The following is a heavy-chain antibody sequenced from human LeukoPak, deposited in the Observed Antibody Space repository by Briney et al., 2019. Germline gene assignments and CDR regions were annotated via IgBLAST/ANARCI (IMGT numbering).Heavy chain of an antibody. Sequence: SQTLSLTCTVSGGSISSGGYYWSWIRQPPGKGLEWIGYIYHSGSTYYNPSLKSRVTISVDRSKNQFSLKLSSVTAADTAVYYCAREACSSTSCYYYYYMDVWGKGTTVTVSS. V-gene: IGHV4-30-2*01. J-gene: IGHJ6*03. CDR1: GGSISSGGYY. CDR3: AREACSSTSCYYYYYMDV. CDR2: IYHSGST. D-gene: IGHD2-2*01.